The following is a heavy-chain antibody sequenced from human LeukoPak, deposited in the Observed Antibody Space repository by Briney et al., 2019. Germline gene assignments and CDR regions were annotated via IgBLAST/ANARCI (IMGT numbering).Heavy chain of an antibody. Sequence: AASVKVSCKAPGYTFTGYYMHWVRQAPGQGREWMGWINPNSGGTNYAQKFQGRVTMTRDTSISTAYMELSRLRSDDTAVYYCARDLYSSSWYPFAYWGQGTLVTVSS. CDR2: INPNSGGT. V-gene: IGHV1-2*02. CDR3: ARDLYSSSWYPFAY. J-gene: IGHJ4*02. D-gene: IGHD6-13*01. CDR1: GYTFTGYY.